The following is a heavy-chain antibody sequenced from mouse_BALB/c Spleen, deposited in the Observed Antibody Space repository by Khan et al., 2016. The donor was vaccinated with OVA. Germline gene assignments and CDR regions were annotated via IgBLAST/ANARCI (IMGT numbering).Heavy chain of an antibody. CDR3: SRGGYGGLAY. J-gene: IGHJ3*01. V-gene: IGHV1-18*01. CDR2: INPYNVGT. CDR1: GYSFTDYT. Sequence: VQLQQSGPELVKPGASVKLSCKASGYSFTDYTMNWVKQSHGKNLEWIGLINPYNVGTNYNQKFKGKATLTVDKSSSTAHMELLSLTYEDSAVYYCSRGGYGGLAYWGQGTLVTVSA. D-gene: IGHD1-1*01.